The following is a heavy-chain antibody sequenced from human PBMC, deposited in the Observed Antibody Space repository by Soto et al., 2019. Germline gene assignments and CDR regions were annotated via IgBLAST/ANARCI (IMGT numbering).Heavy chain of an antibody. D-gene: IGHD3-9*01. CDR3: AIEWGTYYDILTGYSRNTRFDP. CDR2: INPSGGST. J-gene: IGHJ5*02. V-gene: IGHV1-46*01. CDR1: GYTFTSYY. Sequence: ASVKVSCKASGYTFTSYYMHWVRQAPGQGLEWMGIINPSGGSTSYAQKFQGRVTMTRDTSTSTVYMELSSLRSEDTAVYYCAIEWGTYYDILTGYSRNTRFDPWGQGTLVTVSS.